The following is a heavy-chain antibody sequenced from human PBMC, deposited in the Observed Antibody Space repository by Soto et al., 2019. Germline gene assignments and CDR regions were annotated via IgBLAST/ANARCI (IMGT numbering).Heavy chain of an antibody. CDR2: INPSGGST. CDR3: ARDDYSEYYGSGSYYYYYYYYMDV. Sequence: ASVKVSCKASGYTFTSYYMHWVRQAPGQGLEWMGIINPSGGSTSYAQKFQGRVTMTRDTSTSTVYMELSNLRSEDTAVYYCARDDYSEYYGSGSYYYYYYYYMDVWGKGTTVTVSS. D-gene: IGHD3-10*01. V-gene: IGHV1-46*01. J-gene: IGHJ6*03. CDR1: GYTFTSYY.